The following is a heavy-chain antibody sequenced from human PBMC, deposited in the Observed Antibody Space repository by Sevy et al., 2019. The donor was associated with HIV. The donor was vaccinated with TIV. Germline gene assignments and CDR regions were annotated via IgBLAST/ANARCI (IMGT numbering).Heavy chain of an antibody. V-gene: IGHV3-7*01. J-gene: IGHJ4*02. Sequence: GGSLRLSCAASGFTFSANWMNWVRQAPGKGLEWVANIKADGSDKHYVDSVEGRFTISRDKAKNLLFLKMNSLRVEDTAVYYCAHGTFGRFESWGQGTLVTVSS. CDR3: AHGTFGRFES. CDR2: IKADGSDK. CDR1: GFTFSANW. D-gene: IGHD3-16*01.